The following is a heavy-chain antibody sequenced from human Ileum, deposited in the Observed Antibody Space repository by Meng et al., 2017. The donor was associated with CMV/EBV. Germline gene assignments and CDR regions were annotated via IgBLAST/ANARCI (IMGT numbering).Heavy chain of an antibody. V-gene: IGHV4-59*01. CDR2: IYYSVST. D-gene: IGHD2-2*01. J-gene: IGHJ4*02. CDR1: GGSINNYY. Sequence: SETLSLTCTVSGGSINNYYWSWIRQPPGKGLEWIGYIYYSVSTNYNHSVESRITISVDTSKNQFSLKLSSVTAADTAVYYCARGRYCSSTSCFPFEHWGQGALVTVSS. CDR3: ARGRYCSSTSCFPFEH.